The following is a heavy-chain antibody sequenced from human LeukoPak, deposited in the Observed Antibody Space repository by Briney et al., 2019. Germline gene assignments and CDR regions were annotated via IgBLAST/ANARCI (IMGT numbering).Heavy chain of an antibody. J-gene: IGHJ3*02. CDR2: IYYSGST. V-gene: IGHV4-31*03. CDR1: GGNISSGGYY. CDR3: ARRNDFGI. Sequence: TLSLTCTVSGGNISSGGYYWSWIRQHPGKGLEWIGYIYYSGSTNYNPSLKSRVTISIDTSKNQFSLKLTSVTAADTAVYYCARRNDFGIWGQGTMVTVSS.